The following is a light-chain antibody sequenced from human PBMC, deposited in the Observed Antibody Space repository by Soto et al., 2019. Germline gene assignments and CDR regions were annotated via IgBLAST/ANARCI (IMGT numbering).Light chain of an antibody. V-gene: IGKV1-39*01. J-gene: IGKJ2*01. CDR1: QSISSY. CDR2: AAS. CDR3: QQSYSTPVD. Sequence: DIQMTQSPSSLFASVGDRVTITCRASQSISSYLNWYQHKPGKAPRLLIYAASSLQSGVPSRFSGSGSGTDFTLTISSLQPEDSAAYYCQQSYSTPVDFGQGTKLEVK.